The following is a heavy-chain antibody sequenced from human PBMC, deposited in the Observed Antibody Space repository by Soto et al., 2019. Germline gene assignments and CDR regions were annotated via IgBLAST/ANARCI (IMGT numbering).Heavy chain of an antibody. CDR3: ATWHEREHAYDV. V-gene: IGHV3-53*01. J-gene: IGHJ3*01. Sequence: DVQLVESGGGLIQPGESLRLSCAASGFTISGKKYVAWLRQAPGKGLEWVSALYDLDGSFYAASVKGPFTTSSDSSKTTVYLRMNDLRPDDTAVYYCATWHEREHAYDVWGQGTTVTVSS. CDR2: LYDLDGS. CDR1: GFTISGKKY. D-gene: IGHD1-1*01.